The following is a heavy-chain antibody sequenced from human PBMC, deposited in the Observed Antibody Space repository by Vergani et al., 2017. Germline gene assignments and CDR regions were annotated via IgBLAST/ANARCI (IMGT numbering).Heavy chain of an antibody. D-gene: IGHD3-16*02. CDR1: GGAVNSGSNF. CDR2: TSTDGST. J-gene: IGHJ6*03. V-gene: IGHV4-61*02. Sequence: QVQLQESGPGLVKPSQTLYLTCSVSGGAVNSGSNFWTWLRQPAGKGLEWIGRTSTDGSTNYNPSLKSRVTGSVDTSKTQISLRLTSVTAEDTAVYYCARETVVTSWDGYRFHYMDVWGKGTTVTVSS. CDR3: ARETVVTSWDGYRFHYMDV.